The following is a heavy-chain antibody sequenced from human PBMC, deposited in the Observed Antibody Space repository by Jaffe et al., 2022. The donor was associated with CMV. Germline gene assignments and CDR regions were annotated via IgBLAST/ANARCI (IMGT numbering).Heavy chain of an antibody. J-gene: IGHJ6*02. V-gene: IGHV1-18*01. D-gene: IGHD3-3*01. CDR3: ARVPPSITIFGVVNYYYYGMDV. Sequence: QVQLVQSGAEVKKPGASVKVSCKASGYTFTSYGISWVRQAPGQGLEWMGWISAYNGNTNYAQKLQGRVTMTTDTSTSTAYMELRSLRSDDTAVYYCARVPPSITIFGVVNYYYYGMDVWGQGTTVTVSS. CDR2: ISAYNGNT. CDR1: GYTFTSYG.